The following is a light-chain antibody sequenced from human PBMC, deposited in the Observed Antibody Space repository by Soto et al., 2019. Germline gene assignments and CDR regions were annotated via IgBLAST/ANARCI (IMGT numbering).Light chain of an antibody. CDR3: QQYSTYSWT. Sequence: DIQMTQSPSTLSASVGDRVTITCRASQSISDWLAWYQQKPGKAPKVLIYKASRLESGVPSRFSGSGSGTEFTLTISSLQPDDFATYYCQQYSTYSWTFGQGTKVEIK. V-gene: IGKV1-5*03. CDR2: KAS. CDR1: QSISDW. J-gene: IGKJ1*01.